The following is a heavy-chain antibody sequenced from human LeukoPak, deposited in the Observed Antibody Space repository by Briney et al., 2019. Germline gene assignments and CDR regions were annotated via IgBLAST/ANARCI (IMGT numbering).Heavy chain of an antibody. D-gene: IGHD4-17*01. V-gene: IGHV1-18*01. CDR3: ARSPAVAKLYGSDWLDA. Sequence: ASVKVSCKASGYTFTNYGFSWVRQAPGQGLEWMGWISGGYINNTNYAQKVQGRVTMTTDASTSTTCMELRSLRSDDTAVYYCARSPAVAKLYGSDWLDAWGQGTLVTVSS. CDR1: GYTFTNYG. J-gene: IGHJ5*02. CDR2: ISGGYINNT.